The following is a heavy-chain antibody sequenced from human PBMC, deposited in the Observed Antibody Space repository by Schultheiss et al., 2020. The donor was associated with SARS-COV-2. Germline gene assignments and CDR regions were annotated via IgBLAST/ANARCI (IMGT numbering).Heavy chain of an antibody. CDR2: ISGSGGST. V-gene: IGHV3-23*01. CDR1: GFTFSSYG. CDR3: ARDQRSYMDV. J-gene: IGHJ6*03. Sequence: GESLKISCAASGFTFSSYGMHWVRQAPGKGLEWVSAISGSGGSTYYADSVKGRFTISRDNSKNTLYLQMNSLRAEDTAVYYCARDQRSYMDVWGKGTTVTVSS.